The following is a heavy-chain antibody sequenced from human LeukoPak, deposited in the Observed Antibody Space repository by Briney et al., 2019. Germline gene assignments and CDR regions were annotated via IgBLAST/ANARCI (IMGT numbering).Heavy chain of an antibody. CDR1: GFTVSSNY. V-gene: IGHV3-53*01. CDR2: IYSGGST. J-gene: IGHJ1*01. Sequence: GESLKISCAASGFTVSSNYMSWVRQAPGKGLEWVSVIYSGGSTYYADSVKGRFTISRDNSKNTLYLQMNSLRAEDTAVYYCATVEVYGVDSEYFQHWGQGTLVTVSS. D-gene: IGHD4-17*01. CDR3: ATVEVYGVDSEYFQH.